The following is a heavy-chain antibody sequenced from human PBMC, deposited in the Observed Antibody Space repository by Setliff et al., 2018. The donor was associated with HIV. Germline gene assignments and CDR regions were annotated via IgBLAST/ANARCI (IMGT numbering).Heavy chain of an antibody. V-gene: IGHV3-7*01. J-gene: IGHJ4*02. Sequence: GGSLRLSCAASGFTFNYFWMSWVRQAPGKGLEWVANIKQDGSEKNYVDSVKGRFTISRDTAKNSLYLQMNSLRVEDTAVYYCARDHWVAGLDYWGQGTQVTVSS. D-gene: IGHD6-19*01. CDR2: IKQDGSEK. CDR1: GFTFNYFW. CDR3: ARDHWVAGLDY.